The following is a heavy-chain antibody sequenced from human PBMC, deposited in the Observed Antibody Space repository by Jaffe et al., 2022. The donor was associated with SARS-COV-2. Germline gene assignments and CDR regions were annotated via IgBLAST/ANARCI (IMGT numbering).Heavy chain of an antibody. D-gene: IGHD3-9*01. CDR3: ARRPYYDILTGPDAFDI. J-gene: IGHJ3*02. CDR2: IYPGDSDT. Sequence: EVQLVQSGAEVKKPGESLKISCKGSGYIFTSYWIGWVRQMPGKGLEWMGLIYPGDSDTRYSPSFQGQVTISADKSISTAYLQWSSLKASDTAMYYCARRPYYDILTGPDAFDIWGQGTMVTVSS. V-gene: IGHV5-51*01. CDR1: GYIFTSYW.